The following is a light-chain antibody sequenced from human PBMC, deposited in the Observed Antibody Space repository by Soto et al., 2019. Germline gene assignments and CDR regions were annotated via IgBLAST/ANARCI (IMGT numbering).Light chain of an antibody. CDR1: QSVTSNF. Sequence: EIVLTQSPGTLSVSPGEGATLSCRASQSVTSNFLAWYQQRPGQGPRLLIYGAFNRATGIPDGFSASGSGTDFSLTISRLEPEDFAVYYCQQYGSSPLTFGGGTKVE. CDR3: QQYGSSPLT. CDR2: GAF. V-gene: IGKV3-20*01. J-gene: IGKJ4*01.